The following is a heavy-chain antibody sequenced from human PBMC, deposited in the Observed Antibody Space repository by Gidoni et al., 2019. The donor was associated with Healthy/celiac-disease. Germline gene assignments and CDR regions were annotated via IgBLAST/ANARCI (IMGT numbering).Heavy chain of an antibody. V-gene: IGHV4-39*07. CDR3: ARDSARQRDWFDP. Sequence: QLQLQESGPGLVKPSETLSLTCTVSGGSISSSSYYWGWIRQPPGKGLEWIGSIYYSGSTYYNPSLKSRVTISVDTSKNQFSLKLSSVTAADTAVYYCARDSARQRDWFDPWGQGTLVTVSS. CDR2: IYYSGST. J-gene: IGHJ5*02. CDR1: GGSISSSSYY. D-gene: IGHD6-6*01.